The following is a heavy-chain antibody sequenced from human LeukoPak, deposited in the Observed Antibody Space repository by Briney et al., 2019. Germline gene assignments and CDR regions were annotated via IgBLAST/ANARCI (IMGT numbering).Heavy chain of an antibody. Sequence: GGSLRLSCAASGFAFTSYWMSWVRQAPGKGLEWVANIKQDGSEEYCVDSVKGRFTISRDNAKNSLSLQMISLRAEDTAVYYCARNKRADIWGQGTMVTVSS. CDR2: IKQDGSEE. J-gene: IGHJ3*02. D-gene: IGHD1/OR15-1a*01. CDR1: GFAFTSYW. V-gene: IGHV3-7*01. CDR3: ARNKRADI.